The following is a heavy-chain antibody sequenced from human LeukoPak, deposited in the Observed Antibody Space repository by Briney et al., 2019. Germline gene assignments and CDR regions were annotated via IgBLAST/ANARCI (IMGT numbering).Heavy chain of an antibody. CDR1: GFNFHSHE. J-gene: IGHJ3*02. V-gene: IGHV3-48*03. CDR3: ARGGYCTTALCYAMNAFDI. D-gene: IGHD2-2*03. Sequence: GGSLRLSCAASGFNFHSHEMNWVRQAPGKGLEFISYISPSGTTMYYADSVKGRFTISRDNAKNSLYLQMNSLRAEDTAVYYWARGGYCTTALCYAMNAFDIWGQGTMVTVSS. CDR2: ISPSGTTM.